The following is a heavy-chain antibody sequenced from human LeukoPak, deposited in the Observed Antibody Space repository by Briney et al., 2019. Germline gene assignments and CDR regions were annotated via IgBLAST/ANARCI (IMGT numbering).Heavy chain of an antibody. CDR1: GYTFTSYA. D-gene: IGHD4-17*01. CDR2: INAGNGNT. V-gene: IGHV1-3*01. CDR3: ARNYGDYIGIMAPFDY. Sequence: ASVKVSCKASGYTFTSYAMHWVRQAPGQRLEWMGWINAGNGNTKYSQKFQGRVTITRDTSASTAYVELSSLRSEDTAVHYCARNYGDYIGIMAPFDYWGQGTLVTVSS. J-gene: IGHJ4*02.